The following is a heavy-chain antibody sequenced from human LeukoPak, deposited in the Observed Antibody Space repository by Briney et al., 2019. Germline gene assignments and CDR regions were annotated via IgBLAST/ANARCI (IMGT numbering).Heavy chain of an antibody. D-gene: IGHD6-25*01. V-gene: IGHV3-11*04. J-gene: IGHJ4*02. CDR3: ARGIAADFDY. Sequence: GGSLRLSCAASGFTFSDYYMSWIRQAPGKGLEWVSYISSGSTIYYADSVKGRFTISRDNAKNSLYLQMNSLRAEDTAVYYCARGIAADFDYWGQGTLVTVSS. CDR2: ISSGSTI. CDR1: GFTFSDYY.